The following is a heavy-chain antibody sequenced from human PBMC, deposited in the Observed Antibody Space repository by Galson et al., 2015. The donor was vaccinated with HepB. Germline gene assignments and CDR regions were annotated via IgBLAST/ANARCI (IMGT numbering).Heavy chain of an antibody. CDR2: IKQDGSER. Sequence: SLRLSCAASGFTFETYWMSWVRQAPGKGLEWVASIKQDGSERYYEDSVQGRFTISRDNAKNSLHLQTNSLRVEDTAVFYCARVATAYRTNPYCYFDLWGRGTLVTVS. CDR3: ARVATAYRTNPYCYFDL. CDR1: GFTFETYW. D-gene: IGHD1-26*01. V-gene: IGHV3-7*03. J-gene: IGHJ2*01.